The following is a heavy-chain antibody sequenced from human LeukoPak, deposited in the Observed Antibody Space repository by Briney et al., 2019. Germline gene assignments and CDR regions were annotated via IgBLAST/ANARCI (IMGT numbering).Heavy chain of an antibody. CDR3: ARVYHVLLWFGDPQGWFDP. CDR2: ISAYNGNT. CDR1: GYTFTIYG. J-gene: IGHJ5*02. D-gene: IGHD3-10*01. V-gene: IGHV1-18*01. Sequence: ASVKVSCKASGYTFTIYGISWVRQAPGQGLEWMGWISAYNGNTNYAQKLQGRVTMTTDTSTSTAYMELRSLRSDDTAVYYCARVYHVLLWFGDPQGWFDPWGQGTLVTVSS.